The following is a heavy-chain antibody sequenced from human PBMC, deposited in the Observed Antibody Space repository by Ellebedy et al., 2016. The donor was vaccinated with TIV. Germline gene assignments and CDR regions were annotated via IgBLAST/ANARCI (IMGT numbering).Heavy chain of an antibody. CDR3: AEYSSSDYYGMDV. J-gene: IGHJ6*02. CDR2: IWYDGSNK. CDR1: GFTFSSYG. V-gene: IGHV3-33*01. Sequence: GESLKISXAASGFTFSSYGMHWVRQAPGKGLEWVAVIWYDGSNKYYADSVKGRFTISRDNSKNTLYLQMNSLRAEDTAVYYCAEYSSSDYYGMDVWGQGTTVTVSS. D-gene: IGHD6-13*01.